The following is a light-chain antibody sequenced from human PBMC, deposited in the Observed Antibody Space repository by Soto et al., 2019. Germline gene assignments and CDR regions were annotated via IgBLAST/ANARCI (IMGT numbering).Light chain of an antibody. CDR3: AAWDVSLVV. Sequence: QSVLTQPPSASGTPGQRVTISCSGSSSNIGTNTVIWYQQLPGAAPKLLIYSDNQRPSGVPDPFSGSNSGTSASLAISGVQSEDEADYYCAAWDVSLVVFGGGTQVTVL. J-gene: IGLJ2*01. V-gene: IGLV1-44*01. CDR2: SDN. CDR1: SSNIGTNT.